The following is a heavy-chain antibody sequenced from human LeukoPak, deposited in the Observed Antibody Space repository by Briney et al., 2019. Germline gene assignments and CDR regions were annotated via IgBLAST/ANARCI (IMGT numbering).Heavy chain of an antibody. CDR1: GYTLTELS. V-gene: IGHV1-24*01. D-gene: IGHD3-22*01. CDR2: FDPEDGET. CDR3: ARMDSSGYSNWFDP. Sequence: ASVKVSCKLSGYTLTELSMHWVRQAPGKGLEWMGGFDPEDGETIYAQKFQGRVTMTEDTSTDTAYMELSSLRSEDTAVYYCARMDSSGYSNWFDPWGQGTLVTVSS. J-gene: IGHJ5*02.